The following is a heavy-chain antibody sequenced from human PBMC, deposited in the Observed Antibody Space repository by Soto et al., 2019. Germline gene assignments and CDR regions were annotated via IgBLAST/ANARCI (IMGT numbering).Heavy chain of an antibody. V-gene: IGHV3-23*01. Sequence: GGSLRLSCVASGFTFSNYAMTWVRQAPGKGLEWVSLMSGSGVATYYADSVKGRFTISRDNSKNTLYLQMNSLRVDDTAIYYCAKDPFTSCYAGRCPPNYWGQGTQVTVSS. D-gene: IGHD2-2*01. CDR2: MSGSGVAT. J-gene: IGHJ4*02. CDR3: AKDPFTSCYAGRCPPNY. CDR1: GFTFSNYA.